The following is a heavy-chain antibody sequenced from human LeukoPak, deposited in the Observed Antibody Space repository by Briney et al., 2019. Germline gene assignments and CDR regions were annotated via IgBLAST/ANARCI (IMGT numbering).Heavy chain of an antibody. Sequence: ASVKVSCKASGYTFTGYYMHWVRQAPGQGLEWMGRINPNSGGPNYAQKFLGRVTMTRDAPISTAYLELARLKSGGTAVYYCASEWHLSVSIHGYNGNELHYWRRETLLSVSS. V-gene: IGHV1-2*06. CDR2: INPNSGGP. CDR3: ASEWHLSVSIHGYNGNELHY. CDR1: GYTFTGYY. J-gene: IGHJ4*02. D-gene: IGHD5-24*01.